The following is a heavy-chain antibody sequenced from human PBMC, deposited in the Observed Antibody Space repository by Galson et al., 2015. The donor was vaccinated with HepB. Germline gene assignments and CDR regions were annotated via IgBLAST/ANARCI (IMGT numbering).Heavy chain of an antibody. J-gene: IGHJ4*02. CDR3: ASLNYYDSSGYLLDY. Sequence: CAISGDSVSSKSAAWNWIRQSPSRGLEWLGRTYYRSKWYNDYAVSVKSRITINPDTSKNQFSLQLNSVTPEDTAVYYCASLNYYDSSGYLLDYWGQGTLVTVSS. CDR2: TYYRSKWYN. D-gene: IGHD3-22*01. V-gene: IGHV6-1*01. CDR1: GDSVSSKSAA.